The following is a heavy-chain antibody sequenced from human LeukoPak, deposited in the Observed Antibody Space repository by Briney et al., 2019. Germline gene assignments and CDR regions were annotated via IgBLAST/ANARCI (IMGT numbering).Heavy chain of an antibody. J-gene: IGHJ4*02. CDR1: GGSISSGSYY. D-gene: IGHD6-19*01. V-gene: IGHV4-61*02. Sequence: PSETLSLTCTVSGGSISSGSYYWSWIRQPAGKGLEWIGRIYTSGSTNYNPSLKSRVTISVDTSKNHFSLKLNSVTAADTAVYYCAKDRVAVAGGGHFDYWGQGTLVTVSS. CDR3: AKDRVAVAGGGHFDY. CDR2: IYTSGST.